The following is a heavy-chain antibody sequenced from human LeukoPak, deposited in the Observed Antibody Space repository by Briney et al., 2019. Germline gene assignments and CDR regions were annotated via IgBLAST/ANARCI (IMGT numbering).Heavy chain of an antibody. CDR2: INSDGSST. Sequence: PGGSLRLSCAASGFTFSSYWMHWVRQAPGKGLVWVSRINSDGSSTSYADSVKGRFTISRDNAKNTLYLQMNSLRVEDTAVYYCARASDGYSYGSYFYYMDVWGKGTTVSISS. CDR1: GFTFSSYW. D-gene: IGHD5-18*01. J-gene: IGHJ6*03. V-gene: IGHV3-74*01. CDR3: ARASDGYSYGSYFYYMDV.